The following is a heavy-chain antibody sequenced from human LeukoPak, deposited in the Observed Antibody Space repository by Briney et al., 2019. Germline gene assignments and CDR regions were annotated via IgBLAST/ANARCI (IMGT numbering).Heavy chain of an antibody. J-gene: IGHJ4*02. D-gene: IGHD3/OR15-3a*01. CDR3: AKVWTAYSDDYFDY. CDR2: ISGSGGST. V-gene: IGHV3-23*01. CDR1: GFTFSSYG. Sequence: GGSLRLSCAASGFTFSSYGMSWVRQAPGKGLECVSSISGSGGSTNHADSVKGRFTISRDNSKNTLYLQMNSLRAEDTAVYYCAKVWTAYSDDYFDYWGQGTLVSVSS.